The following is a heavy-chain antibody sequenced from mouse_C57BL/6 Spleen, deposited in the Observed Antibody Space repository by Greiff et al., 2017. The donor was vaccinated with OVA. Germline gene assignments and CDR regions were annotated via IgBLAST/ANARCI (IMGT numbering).Heavy chain of an antibody. CDR3: TTLYSNYDY. Sequence: EVKLEESGAELVRPGASVKLSCTASGFNIKDDYMHWVKQRPEQGLEWIGWIDPENGDTEYASKFQGKATITADASSNTAYLQLSSLTSEDTAVYYCTTLYSNYDYWGQGTTLTVSS. V-gene: IGHV14-4*01. CDR1: GFNIKDDY. D-gene: IGHD2-5*01. CDR2: IDPENGDT. J-gene: IGHJ2*01.